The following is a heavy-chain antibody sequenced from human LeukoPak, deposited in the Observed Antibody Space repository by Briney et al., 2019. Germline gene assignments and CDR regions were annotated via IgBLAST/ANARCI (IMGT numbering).Heavy chain of an antibody. J-gene: IGHJ4*02. Sequence: GGSLRLSCAASGFTFSSYWMHWVRQAPGKGLVWVSRINTDGRSTTYADSVKGRFTISRDNAKNALSLQMNSLRAEDTAVYYCAKCGNSGCHLIDYWGQGTLVTVSS. CDR2: INTDGRST. D-gene: IGHD5-12*01. CDR3: AKCGNSGCHLIDY. CDR1: GFTFSSYW. V-gene: IGHV3-74*01.